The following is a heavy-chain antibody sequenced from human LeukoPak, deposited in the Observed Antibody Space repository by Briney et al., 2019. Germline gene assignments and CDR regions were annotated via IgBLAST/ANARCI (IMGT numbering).Heavy chain of an antibody. CDR3: ARVYCSGGSCYFDY. D-gene: IGHD2-15*01. CDR1: GGSISSGDYY. Sequence: SPSETLSLTCTVSGGSISSGDYYWSWIRQPPGKGLEWIGYIYYSGSTYYNPSLKSRVTISVDTSKNQFSLKLSSVTAADTAVYYCARVYCSGGSCYFDYWGQGTLVTVSS. V-gene: IGHV4-30-4*01. J-gene: IGHJ4*02. CDR2: IYYSGST.